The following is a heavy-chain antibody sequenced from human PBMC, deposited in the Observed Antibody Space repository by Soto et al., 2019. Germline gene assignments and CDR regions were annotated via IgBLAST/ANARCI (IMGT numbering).Heavy chain of an antibody. D-gene: IGHD3-9*01. Sequence: PSETLSLTCSVSGGSISSRGYYWGWIRQPPGKGLEWIGSIYYSGSTYYSPSLKSRVTISVDTSKNHFSLKVSSVAAADTAVYYGYSSTNLLSRIDHWGLVTLVTVSS. CDR3: YSSTNLLSRIDH. V-gene: IGHV4-39*02. CDR2: IYYSGST. J-gene: IGHJ4*02. CDR1: GGSISSRGYY.